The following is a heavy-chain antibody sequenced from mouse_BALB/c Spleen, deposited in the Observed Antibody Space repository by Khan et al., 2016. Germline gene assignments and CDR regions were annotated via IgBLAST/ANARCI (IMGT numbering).Heavy chain of an antibody. D-gene: IGHD1-1*01. J-gene: IGHJ2*01. V-gene: IGHV5-6*01. Sequence: EVELVESGGDLVKPGGSPKLSCAASGFTFSNYGMSWVRRTPDMRLEWVATINTGGSYTYYPDSVKGRFTISRDNAKNTLYLQMSSLKSEDTAMYYGAVPHYYGSGSPYYFDYWGQGTTLTVSS. CDR3: AVPHYYGSGSPYYFDY. CDR1: GFTFSNYG. CDR2: INTGGSYT.